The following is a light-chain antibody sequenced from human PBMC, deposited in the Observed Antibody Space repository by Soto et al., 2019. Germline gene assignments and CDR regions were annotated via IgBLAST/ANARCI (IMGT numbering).Light chain of an antibody. V-gene: IGKV3-15*01. CDR3: QHYAGGSRIT. CDR1: QSISSN. CDR2: AAS. Sequence: EIVMMQSPATRSVSPGERCTLSCRASQSISSNLAWYQQKPGQAPRLLIYAASTRATGVPTRFSGSGSGTDFTLTISRLEPEDFALYYCQHYAGGSRITFGQGTRLEI. J-gene: IGKJ5*01.